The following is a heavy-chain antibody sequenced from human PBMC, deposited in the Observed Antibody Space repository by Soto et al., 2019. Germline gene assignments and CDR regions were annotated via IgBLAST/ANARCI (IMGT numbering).Heavy chain of an antibody. Sequence: QVQLQESGPGLVKPSETLSLTCTVSGGSISSYYWSWIRQPPGKGLEWIGYVYYSGSTNYNPSLKSRVTMSVDTSKNQFSLKLSSVTAADTAVYYYARDRGYPETYGMDVWGQGTTVTVAS. V-gene: IGHV4-59*01. D-gene: IGHD3-10*01. CDR3: ARDRGYPETYGMDV. CDR1: GGSISSYY. CDR2: VYYSGST. J-gene: IGHJ6*02.